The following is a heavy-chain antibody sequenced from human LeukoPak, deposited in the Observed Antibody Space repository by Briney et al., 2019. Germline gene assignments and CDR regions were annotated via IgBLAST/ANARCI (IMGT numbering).Heavy chain of an antibody. CDR1: GFTFSSYG. Sequence: GGTLRLSCAASGFTFSSYGMSWVRQAPGKGLEWVSAISGSGGSTYYADSVKGRFTISRDNSKNTLYLQMNSLRAEDTAVYYCARAHPLLLLWFGEVFEGGWFDPWGQGTLVTVSS. J-gene: IGHJ5*02. CDR2: ISGSGGST. CDR3: ARAHPLLLLWFGEVFEGGWFDP. D-gene: IGHD3-10*01. V-gene: IGHV3-23*01.